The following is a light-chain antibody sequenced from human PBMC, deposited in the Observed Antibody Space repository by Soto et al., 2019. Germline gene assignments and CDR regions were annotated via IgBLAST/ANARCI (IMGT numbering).Light chain of an antibody. CDR2: DAS. CDR3: QQYGTLIT. V-gene: IGKV3-20*01. J-gene: IGKJ5*01. CDR1: QSLGNTY. Sequence: EIVLTQSPGTLSLSPGERATLSCRASQSLGNTYLAWYQRKPGQAPRLLIYDASSRATDIPDRFSGSGAGPDFTLTISRLEPEHSAVYYCQQYGTLITFGQGTRLEIK.